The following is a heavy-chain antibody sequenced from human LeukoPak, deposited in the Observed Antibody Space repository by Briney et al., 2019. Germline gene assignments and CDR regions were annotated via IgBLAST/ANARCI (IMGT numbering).Heavy chain of an antibody. D-gene: IGHD2-15*01. Sequence: ASVKVSCKAFGYTFTSNYMHWVRQAPGQGPEWMGVISPSGGSTTYAQKFQGRVTLTRDMSTSTDYLELSSLRSEDTAVYYCARAPVFMGYCSGGSCWNFDYWGQGTLVTVSS. J-gene: IGHJ4*02. V-gene: IGHV1-46*01. CDR1: GYTFTSNY. CDR2: ISPSGGST. CDR3: ARAPVFMGYCSGGSCWNFDY.